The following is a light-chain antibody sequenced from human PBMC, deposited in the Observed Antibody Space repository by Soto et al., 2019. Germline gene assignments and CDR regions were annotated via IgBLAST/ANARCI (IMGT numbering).Light chain of an antibody. Sequence: DIQMTQSPSSLSASVRDRVTITCRPSQSISSYLNWYQQKPGKAPKLLIYAASSLQSGVPSRFSGSGSGTDFTLTISSLQPEDFATYYCQQSYSTPSITFGQGTRLEI. CDR2: AAS. CDR3: QQSYSTPSIT. J-gene: IGKJ5*01. V-gene: IGKV1-39*01. CDR1: QSISSY.